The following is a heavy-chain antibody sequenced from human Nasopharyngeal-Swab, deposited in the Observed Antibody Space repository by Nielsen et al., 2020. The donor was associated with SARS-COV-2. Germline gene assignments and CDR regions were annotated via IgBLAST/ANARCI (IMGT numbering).Heavy chain of an antibody. V-gene: IGHV4-61*01. CDR2: IYYSGSS. D-gene: IGHD4-11*01. J-gene: IGHJ6*02. CDR3: ARDTVHYGMDV. CDR1: GGSVSSESNY. Sequence: SETLSLTCTVSGGSVSSESNYWTWVRQSPGKGLDWIGYIYYSGSSSYNPSLKSRVTISVDMSKNQFSLKLTSVTAADTAVYYCARDTVHYGMDVWGQGTTVTVSS.